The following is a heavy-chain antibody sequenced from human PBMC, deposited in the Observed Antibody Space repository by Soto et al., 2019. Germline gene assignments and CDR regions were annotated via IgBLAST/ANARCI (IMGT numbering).Heavy chain of an antibody. CDR3: ARVEGYSSSWYRGYYYYGMDV. D-gene: IGHD6-13*01. J-gene: IGHJ6*02. CDR1: GGTFSSYG. V-gene: IGHV1-18*01. CDR2: ISAYNGNT. Sequence: ASVKVSCKASGGTFSSYGISWVRQAPGQGLEWMGWISAYNGNTNYAQKLQGRVTMTTDTSTSTAYMELRSLRSDDTAVYYCARVEGYSSSWYRGYYYYGMDVWGQGTTVTVSS.